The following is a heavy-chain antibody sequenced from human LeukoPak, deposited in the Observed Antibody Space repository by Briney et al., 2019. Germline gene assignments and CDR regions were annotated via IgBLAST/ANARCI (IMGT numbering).Heavy chain of an antibody. Sequence: SETLSLTCAVYGGSFSSYYWSWIRQPPGKGLEWIGESNHSGSTNYNPSLKSRVTISVDTSKNQFSLKLSSVTAADTAVYYCARHMTIFGVVSPLRYFDLWGRGTLVTVSS. CDR2: SNHSGST. CDR1: GGSFSSYY. V-gene: IGHV4-34*01. D-gene: IGHD3-3*01. CDR3: ARHMTIFGVVSPLRYFDL. J-gene: IGHJ2*01.